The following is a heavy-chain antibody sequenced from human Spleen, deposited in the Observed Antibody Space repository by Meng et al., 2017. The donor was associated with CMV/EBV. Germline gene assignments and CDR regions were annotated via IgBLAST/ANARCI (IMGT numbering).Heavy chain of an antibody. CDR2: IYSAATST. Sequence: GESLKISCVASGFAFSTYAMTWVRQAPGRGLEWVSLIYSAATSTYYADSVKGRFTISRDNSMSTVYLQMNSLRAEDTAVYYCTRHYDILTGLGRYYFDYWGQGTLVTVSS. CDR1: GFAFSTYA. CDR3: TRHYDILTGLGRYYFDY. J-gene: IGHJ4*02. D-gene: IGHD3-9*01. V-gene: IGHV3-23*03.